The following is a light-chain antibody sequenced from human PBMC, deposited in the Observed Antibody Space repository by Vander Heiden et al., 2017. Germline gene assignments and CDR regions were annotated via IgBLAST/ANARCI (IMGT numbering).Light chain of an antibody. Sequence: QSALTQPAAVSGSPGQSITISCTVTSSYVGGSNYLSWYQQHPGKAPKLIIYDVANRPAGVSNRISGLQAEDEADYYCSSYTSGSAHVLFGGGTKLTVL. J-gene: IGLJ2*01. CDR2: DVA. CDR1: SSYVGGSNY. V-gene: IGLV2-14*01. CDR3: SSYTSGSAHVL.